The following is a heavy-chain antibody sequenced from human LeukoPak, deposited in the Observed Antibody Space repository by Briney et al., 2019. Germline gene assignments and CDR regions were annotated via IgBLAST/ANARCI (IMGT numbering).Heavy chain of an antibody. Sequence: SETLSLTCTVSGGSISSYYWSWIRQPPGKGLEWIGYIYYSGSTNYNPSLKSRVTISVDTSKNQFSLKLSSVTAADTAVYYCARQGGYYYDSSGYYSDYWGQGTLVTVSS. D-gene: IGHD3-22*01. CDR3: ARQGGYYYDSSGYYSDY. J-gene: IGHJ4*02. CDR2: IYYSGST. CDR1: GGSISSYY. V-gene: IGHV4-59*08.